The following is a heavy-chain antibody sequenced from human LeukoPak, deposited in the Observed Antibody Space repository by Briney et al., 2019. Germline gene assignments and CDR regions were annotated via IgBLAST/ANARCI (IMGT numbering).Heavy chain of an antibody. CDR3: ARGVRPKWGERSGSYYTSYYYYYMDV. CDR1: GGTFSSYA. V-gene: IGHV1-69*06. D-gene: IGHD3-10*01. J-gene: IGHJ6*03. Sequence: ASVKVSCKASGGTFSSYAISWVRQAPGQGLEWMGGIIPIFGTANYAQKFQGRVTITADKSTSTAYMELSSLRSEDTAVYYCARGVRPKWGERSGSYYTSYYYYYMDVWGKGTTVTASS. CDR2: IIPIFGTA.